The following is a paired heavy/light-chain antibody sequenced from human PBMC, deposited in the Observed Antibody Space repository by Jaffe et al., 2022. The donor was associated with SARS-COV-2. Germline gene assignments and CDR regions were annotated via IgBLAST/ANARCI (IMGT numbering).Light chain of an antibody. CDR2: EVN. J-gene: IGLJ2*01. V-gene: IGLV2-18*02. CDR3: SSYTSSSTVI. CDR1: SSDVGYFNR. Sequence: QAALTQPPSVSGSPGQSVTVSCTGTSSDVGYFNRVSWYLQAPGTAPKLLIFEVNNRPSGVPDRFSGSKFDNTASLTISGLQAEDEGDYYCSSYTSSSTVIFGGGTKVSVL.
Heavy chain of an antibody. J-gene: IGHJ6*02. CDR2: IGASGYSK. CDR1: GFTFSSYA. CDR3: ARDVSGIFNGLDV. V-gene: IGHV3-23*01. Sequence: DVQLLQSGGGLVQSGGSLRLSCAASGFTFSSYAMSWLRQAPGKGPEWVSDIGASGYSKYYADSVRGRFTTSRDNAKNTLYLQMNSLSADDTAVYYCARDVSGIFNGLDVWGQGTTVTVS. D-gene: IGHD3-10*01.